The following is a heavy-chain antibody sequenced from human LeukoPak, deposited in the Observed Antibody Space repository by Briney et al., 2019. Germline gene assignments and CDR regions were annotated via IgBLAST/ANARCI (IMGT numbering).Heavy chain of an antibody. CDR2: VNLQGST. CDR1: GGSITNTNY. J-gene: IGHJ4*02. Sequence: SGTLSLTCGVSGGSITNTNYWTWVRQPPGKGLEWIGEVNLQGSTNYNPSLMGRVAISIDTSENHISLQLTSVTAAAAAFYYCAREGGRYRPLDYSGQGTLVTVSS. D-gene: IGHD3-16*02. V-gene: IGHV4-4*02. CDR3: AREGGRYRPLDY.